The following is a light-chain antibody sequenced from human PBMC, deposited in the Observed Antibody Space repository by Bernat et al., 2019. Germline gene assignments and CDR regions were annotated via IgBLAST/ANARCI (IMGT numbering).Light chain of an antibody. Sequence: QSALTQPASVSGSPGQSITISCTGTSSDFGNYNFVSWYQQHPGKAPKLMIYYVANRPSGGSSRFSGSKAGNTASRTISGLQAEDEADYYCSSSAGTFTWLFGGGTKLTVL. V-gene: IGLV2-14*02. CDR3: SSSAGTFTWL. CDR2: YVA. CDR1: SSDFGNYNF. J-gene: IGLJ3*02.